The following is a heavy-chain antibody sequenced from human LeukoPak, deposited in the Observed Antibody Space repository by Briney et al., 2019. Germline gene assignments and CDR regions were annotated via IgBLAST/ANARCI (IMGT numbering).Heavy chain of an antibody. Sequence: SETLSLTCIVSGGFISSGGHYWSWIRQHPGKGLEWIGYINYSGSTYYNPSLKSRVTISVDTSQNQFSLKLSSVTAADTAVYYCARDEAIFGAGYYYGMDVWGQGTTVTVSS. D-gene: IGHD3-3*01. CDR3: ARDEAIFGAGYYYGMDV. J-gene: IGHJ6*02. CDR1: GGFISSGGHY. CDR2: INYSGST. V-gene: IGHV4-31*03.